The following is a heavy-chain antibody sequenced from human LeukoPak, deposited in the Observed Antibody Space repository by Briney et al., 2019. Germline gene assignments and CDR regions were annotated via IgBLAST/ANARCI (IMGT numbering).Heavy chain of an antibody. V-gene: IGHV3-66*01. J-gene: IGHJ4*02. CDR1: GFTFSHAW. Sequence: GGSLRLSCAASGFTFSHAWMSWVRQAPGKGLEWVSLIYSGGSTYYADSVKGRFTISRDNSKNTLYLQMNSLRAEDTAVYYCARYYYGSGSHFDYWGQGTLVTVSS. CDR3: ARYYYGSGSHFDY. D-gene: IGHD3-10*01. CDR2: IYSGGST.